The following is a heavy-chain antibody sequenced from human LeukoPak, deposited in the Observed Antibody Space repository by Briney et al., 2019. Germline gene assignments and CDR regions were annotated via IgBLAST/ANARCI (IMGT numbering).Heavy chain of an antibody. V-gene: IGHV1-2*02. CDR3: ARGASSSWPLYYFNY. CDR1: GYTFTGYY. J-gene: IGHJ4*02. CDR2: INSNSGGT. D-gene: IGHD6-13*01. Sequence: ASVKVSCEASGYTFTGYYMHWVRQAPGQGLEWLGWINSNSGGTNYGQKFQGRVTVTRDTSINTAYMELSRLTSDDTAVYYCARGASSSWPLYYFNYWGQGTPVTVSS.